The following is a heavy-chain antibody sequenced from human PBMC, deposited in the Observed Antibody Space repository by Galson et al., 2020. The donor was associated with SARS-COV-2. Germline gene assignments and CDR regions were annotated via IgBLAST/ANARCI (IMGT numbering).Heavy chain of an antibody. J-gene: IGHJ4*02. CDR1: GFTFQDFW. CDR3: SREGWQGGY. D-gene: IGHD6-19*01. Sequence: GESLKISCEVSGFTFQDFWMSWFRQAPGKGLEWVANIRGDGSETNYMDSVKGRFSIYRDNAANLLYLQMDSLRADDTAMYYCSREGWQGGYWGQGTRVTVSS. CDR2: IRGDGSET. V-gene: IGHV3-7*01.